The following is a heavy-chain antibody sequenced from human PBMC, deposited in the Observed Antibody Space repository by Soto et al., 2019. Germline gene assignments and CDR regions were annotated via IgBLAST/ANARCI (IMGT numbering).Heavy chain of an antibody. J-gene: IGHJ4*02. Sequence: GGSLRLSCAASGFTFSSYWMSWVRQAPGKGLEWVANIKQDGSEKYYVDSVKGRFTIFRDNAKNSLYLQMNSLRAEDTAVYYCARGVWLPYYYFDYWGQGTLVTVSS. V-gene: IGHV3-7*01. CDR3: ARGVWLPYYYFDY. CDR1: GFTFSSYW. D-gene: IGHD5-12*01. CDR2: IKQDGSEK.